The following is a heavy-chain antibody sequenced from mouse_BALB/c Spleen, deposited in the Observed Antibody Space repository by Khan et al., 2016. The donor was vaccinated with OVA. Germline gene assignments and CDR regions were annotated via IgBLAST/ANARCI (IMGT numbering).Heavy chain of an antibody. D-gene: IGHD4-1*01. V-gene: IGHV2-3*01. J-gene: IGHJ4*01. Sequence: QVQLKESGPGLVAPSQSLSITCTVSGFSLASYGVNWVRQPPGKGLEWLGAIWGDGSTNYHSALRSRLSINKENSKSQVFLKLNSLQTDDTATYYCAKWGTGYYAMDYWGQGTSVTVSS. CDR2: IWGDGST. CDR3: AKWGTGYYAMDY. CDR1: GFSLASYG.